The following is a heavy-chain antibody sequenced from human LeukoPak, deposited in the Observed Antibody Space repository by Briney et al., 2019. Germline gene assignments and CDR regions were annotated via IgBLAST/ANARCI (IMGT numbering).Heavy chain of an antibody. V-gene: IGHV3-30-3*01. Sequence: GRSLRLSCAASGSTFSSYAMHWVRQAPGKGLEWVAVISYDGSNKYYADSVKGRFTISRDNSKNTLYLQMNSLRAEDTAVYYCARAERMTTVTTFDYWGQGTLVTVSS. CDR3: ARAERMTTVTTFDY. D-gene: IGHD4-11*01. CDR2: ISYDGSNK. J-gene: IGHJ4*02. CDR1: GSTFSSYA.